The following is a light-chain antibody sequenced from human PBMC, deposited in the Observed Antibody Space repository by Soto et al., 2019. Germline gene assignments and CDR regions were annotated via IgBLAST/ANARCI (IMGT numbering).Light chain of an antibody. CDR1: QSVSNY. CDR3: HQYGGSPQT. V-gene: IGKV3-20*01. Sequence: EIVLTQSPGTLSLSPGERATLSCRASQSVSNYLAWYQRKPGQAHRLLIYGASSRATGIPDRFSGSGSGTDFTLTISRLEPEDFAVYYCHQYGGSPQTFGQGTKVEIK. CDR2: GAS. J-gene: IGKJ1*01.